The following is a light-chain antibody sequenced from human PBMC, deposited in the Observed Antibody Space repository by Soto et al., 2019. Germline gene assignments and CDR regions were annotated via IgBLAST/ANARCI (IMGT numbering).Light chain of an antibody. CDR2: DVS. Sequence: QSVLTQPAFVSGSTGQPITISFIETSRDVGAYNYVSCYQQHPGEAPRLMIYDVSYRPSGVSNRFSGSKSGNTASLTISGLRAEDEDEYYCRSYSSNSYVIFRGGNEVTV. CDR3: RSYSSNSYVI. CDR1: SRDVGAYNY. V-gene: IGLV2-14*01. J-gene: IGLJ2*01.